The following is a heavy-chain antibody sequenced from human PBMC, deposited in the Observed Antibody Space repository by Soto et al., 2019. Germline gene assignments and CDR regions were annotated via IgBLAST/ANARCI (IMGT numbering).Heavy chain of an antibody. V-gene: IGHV4-4*07. Sequence: SETLSLTCTVYGGSISNYYWSWIRQPAGKGLGWIGRIYTSGSTDYNPSLKSRVTIWIDTSKNQFSLKVTSMTAADTAVYYCARERREEIHDGYDIDYWGQGTLVTVSS. CDR3: ARERREEIHDGYDIDY. CDR1: GGSISNYY. CDR2: IYTSGST. D-gene: IGHD5-12*01. J-gene: IGHJ4*02.